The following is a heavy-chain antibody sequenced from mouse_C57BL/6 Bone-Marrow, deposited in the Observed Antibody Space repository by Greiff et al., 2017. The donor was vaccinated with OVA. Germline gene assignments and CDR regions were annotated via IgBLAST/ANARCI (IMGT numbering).Heavy chain of an antibody. V-gene: IGHV5-2*01. CDR1: EYAFPSHD. CDR3: ARHDSNSYAMDY. Sequence: EVKLVESGGGLVQPGESLKLSCESNEYAFPSHDMSWVRKTPEKRLELVAAINSGGGSTYYPDTMEGRFIISRDNTKKTLYLQMSSLRSDDTAVYYCARHDSNSYAMDYWGQGTSVTVSS. D-gene: IGHD2-5*01. CDR2: INSGGGST. J-gene: IGHJ4*01.